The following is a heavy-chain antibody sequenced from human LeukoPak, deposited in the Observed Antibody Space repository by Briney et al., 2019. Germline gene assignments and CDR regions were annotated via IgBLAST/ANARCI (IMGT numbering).Heavy chain of an antibody. V-gene: IGHV3-21*01. Sequence: GGSLRLSCAASGFTFSYSSMNWVRQAPGKGLEWVSSISSSTGYIYYADSVKGRFTISRDNAKNSLYLQVNSLRAEDTAVYYCARGNTAMVRSYFDYWGLGTLVTVSS. D-gene: IGHD5-18*01. CDR2: ISSSTGYI. J-gene: IGHJ4*02. CDR1: GFTFSYSS. CDR3: ARGNTAMVRSYFDY.